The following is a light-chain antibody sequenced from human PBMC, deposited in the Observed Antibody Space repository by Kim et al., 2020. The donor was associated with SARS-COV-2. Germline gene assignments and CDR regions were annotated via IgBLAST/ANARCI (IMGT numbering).Light chain of an antibody. Sequence: SYELTQPPSVSVSPGQTASITCSGDKLGDKYACWYQQKPGQSLVLVIYQDSKRPSGIPERFSGSNSGNTATLTISGTQAMDEADYYCQAWDSSSWVFGGGTQLTVL. J-gene: IGLJ3*02. CDR2: QDS. CDR3: QAWDSSSWV. V-gene: IGLV3-1*01. CDR1: KLGDKY.